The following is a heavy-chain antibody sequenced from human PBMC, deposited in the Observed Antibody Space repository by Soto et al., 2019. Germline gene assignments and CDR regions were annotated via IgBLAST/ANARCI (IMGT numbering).Heavy chain of an antibody. CDR2: ISGASGTI. CDR1: GFTFRNYN. J-gene: IGHJ6*02. D-gene: IGHD2-15*01. Sequence: WGSLRLSCADAGFTFRNYNINWVSQAPGKGLEWLSYISGASGTIYYADSMQGRFTISRDNAKNSLYLQMNSLRAEDTAMYYCARGCGYGYGMDVWGQGTTVTVSS. CDR3: ARGCGYGYGMDV. V-gene: IGHV3-48*01.